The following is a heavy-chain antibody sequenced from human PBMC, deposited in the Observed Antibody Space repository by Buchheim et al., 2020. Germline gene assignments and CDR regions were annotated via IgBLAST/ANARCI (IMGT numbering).Heavy chain of an antibody. CDR3: ARVYSSSYYYYYMDV. Sequence: QVQLQQWGAGLLKPSETLSLTCAVYGGSFSGYYWSWIRQPPGKGLEWIGEINHSGSTNYNPSLKSRVTISVDTSKNQFSLKLSSVTAADTAVYYCARVYSSSYYYYYMDVWGKGTT. CDR2: INHSGST. V-gene: IGHV4-34*01. D-gene: IGHD6-6*01. J-gene: IGHJ6*03. CDR1: GGSFSGYY.